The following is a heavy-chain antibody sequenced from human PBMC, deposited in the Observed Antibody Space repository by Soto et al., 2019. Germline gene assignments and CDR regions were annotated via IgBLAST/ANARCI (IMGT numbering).Heavy chain of an antibody. CDR1: GFTFSSYW. V-gene: IGHV3-7*01. D-gene: IGHD2-8*02. Sequence: EVQLVESGGGLVQPGGSLRLSCAASGFTFSSYWMSWVRQAPGKGLEWVANIKQDGSEKYYVDSVKGRFTISRDKAKNSLYLQMNSLRAEDTAVYYCARVMDVLGRGWHYYYYYYMDVWGKGTTVTVSS. CDR3: ARVMDVLGRGWHYYYYYYMDV. CDR2: IKQDGSEK. J-gene: IGHJ6*03.